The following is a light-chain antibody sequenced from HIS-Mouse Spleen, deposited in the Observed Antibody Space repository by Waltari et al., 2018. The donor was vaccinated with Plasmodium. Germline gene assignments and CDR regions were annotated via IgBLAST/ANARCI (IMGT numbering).Light chain of an antibody. CDR1: QSVSSSY. V-gene: IGKV3-20*01. Sequence: EIVLTQSPGNLSWSPGERATLPCRARQSVSSSYLAWYQQKPGQAPRLLIYGASSRATGIPDRFSGSGSGTDFTLTISRLEPEDFAVYYCQQYGSSPYTFGQGTKLEIK. J-gene: IGKJ2*01. CDR2: GAS. CDR3: QQYGSSPYT.